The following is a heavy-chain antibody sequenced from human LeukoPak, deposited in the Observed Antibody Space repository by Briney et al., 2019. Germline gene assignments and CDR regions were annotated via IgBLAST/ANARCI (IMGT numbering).Heavy chain of an antibody. CDR3: AKGGIYYDSSGYWDY. J-gene: IGHJ4*02. V-gene: IGHV3-23*01. CDR2: ISGSGGST. Sequence: GGSLRLSCAASGFTFSSYAMSWVRQAPGKGLEWVSAISGSGGSTYYADSVKGRFTISRDNSKNTLYLQMNSLRAEDTAVYYCAKGGIYYDSSGYWDYWGQGTLVIVSS. CDR1: GFTFSSYA. D-gene: IGHD3-22*01.